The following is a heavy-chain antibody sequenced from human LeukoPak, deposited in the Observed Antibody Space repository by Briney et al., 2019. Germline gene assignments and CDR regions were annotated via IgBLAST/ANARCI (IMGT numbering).Heavy chain of an antibody. Sequence: GRSLRLSCAAPGFTFSSYAMHWVRQAPGKGLEWVAVISYDGSNKYYADSVKGRFTISRDNSKNTLYLQMNSLRAEDTAVYYCARDQYYYDSRAYSSAYFDYWGQGTLVTVSS. J-gene: IGHJ4*02. CDR3: ARDQYYYDSRAYSSAYFDY. CDR1: GFTFSSYA. CDR2: ISYDGSNK. V-gene: IGHV3-30*01. D-gene: IGHD3-22*01.